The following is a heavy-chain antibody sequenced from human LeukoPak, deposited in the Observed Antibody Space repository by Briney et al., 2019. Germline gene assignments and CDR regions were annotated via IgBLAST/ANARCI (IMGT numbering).Heavy chain of an antibody. Sequence: ASVKVSCKASGYTFTSYGISWVRQAPGQGLEWMGWISAYNGYTNYAQKLQVRVTMTTDTSTSTAYMELRSLTSDDTAVYYCARDKAVTTELTQYFQHWGQGTLVTVSS. CDR1: GYTFTSYG. CDR3: ARDKAVTTELTQYFQH. J-gene: IGHJ1*01. D-gene: IGHD4-11*01. V-gene: IGHV1-18*01. CDR2: ISAYNGYT.